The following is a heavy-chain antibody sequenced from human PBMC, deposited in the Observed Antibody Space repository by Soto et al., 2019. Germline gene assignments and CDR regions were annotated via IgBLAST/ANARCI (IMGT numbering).Heavy chain of an antibody. CDR1: GFTFSSYA. V-gene: IGHV3-23*01. CDR2: ISGSGGST. D-gene: IGHD3-16*02. CDR3: AKRWQSRSLYLDY. J-gene: IGHJ4*02. Sequence: GGSLRLSCAASGFTFSSYAMSWVRPAPGKGLEWVSAISGSGGSTYYADSVKGRFTISRDNSKNTLYLQMNSLRAEDTAVYYCAKRWQSRSLYLDYWGQGTLVTVSS.